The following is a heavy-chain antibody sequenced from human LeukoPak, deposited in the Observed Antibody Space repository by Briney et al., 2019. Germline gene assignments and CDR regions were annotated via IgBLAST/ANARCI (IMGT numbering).Heavy chain of an antibody. J-gene: IGHJ3*02. CDR2: ISGSGGST. V-gene: IGHV3-23*01. D-gene: IGHD3-22*01. CDR3: AKDKGRAYYDSSGYYDVAFDI. Sequence: GGSLRLSCAASGFTFTNYAMSWVRQAPGKGLEWVSAISGSGGSTYYADSVKGRFTISRDNPKNTLYLQMSSLRAEDTAVYYCAKDKGRAYYDSSGYYDVAFDIWGQGTTVTVSP. CDR1: GFTFTNYA.